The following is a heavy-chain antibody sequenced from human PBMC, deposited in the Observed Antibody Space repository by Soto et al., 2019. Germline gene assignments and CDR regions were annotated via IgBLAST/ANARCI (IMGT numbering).Heavy chain of an antibody. Sequence: QLQLQESGPGLVKPSETLSLTCTVSGGSISSSSSSWGWIRQPPGKRLEWLGIISYSGSTYYSPSLKSRVTMSVDASKNLFSLKLSSVTAADTAVYYCARTYVTDVVVVPASKDYMDVWGKGTTVTVSS. CDR1: GGSISSSSSS. D-gene: IGHD2-2*01. CDR3: ARTYVTDVVVVPASKDYMDV. V-gene: IGHV4-39*01. CDR2: ISYSGST. J-gene: IGHJ6*03.